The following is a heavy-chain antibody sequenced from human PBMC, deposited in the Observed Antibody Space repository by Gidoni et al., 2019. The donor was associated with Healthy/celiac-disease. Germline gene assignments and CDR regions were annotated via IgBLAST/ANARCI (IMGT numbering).Heavy chain of an antibody. CDR1: GFTFDDYA. CDR3: AKVFGYSYGHFDY. CDR2: ISWNSGSI. J-gene: IGHJ4*02. D-gene: IGHD5-18*01. Sequence: EVQLVESGGGLVQPGRSLRLSCAASGFTFDDYAMHWVRQAPGKGLEWVSGISWNSGSIGYADSVKGRFTISRDNAKNSLYLQVNSLRAEDTALYYCAKVFGYSYGHFDYWGQGTLVTVSS. V-gene: IGHV3-9*01.